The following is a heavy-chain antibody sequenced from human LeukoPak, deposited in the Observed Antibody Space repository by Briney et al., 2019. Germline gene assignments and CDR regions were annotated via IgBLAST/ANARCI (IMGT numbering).Heavy chain of an antibody. CDR2: MYPGDSDT. CDR3: ARQRSYPDYFDY. D-gene: IGHD1-26*01. CDR1: GNSFTSYW. Sequence: GEPLKISGKGPGNSFTSYWIGWVHQMPGKGLEWMGIMYPGDSDTRYSPSFQGQVTISADKSISTAYLQWSSLKASDTAMYYCARQRSYPDYFDYWGQGTLVTVSS. J-gene: IGHJ4*02. V-gene: IGHV5-51*07.